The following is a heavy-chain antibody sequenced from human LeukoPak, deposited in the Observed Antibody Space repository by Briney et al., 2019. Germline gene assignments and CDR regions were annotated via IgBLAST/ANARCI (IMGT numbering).Heavy chain of an antibody. CDR1: GGSFSGYY. CDR2: INHSGST. Sequence: SETRSLTCAVYGGSFSGYYWSWIRQPPGKGLEWIGEINHSGSTNYNPSLKSRVTISVDTSKNQFSLKLSSVTAADTAVYYCARGSLYSSGWLFFDYWGQGTLVTVSS. CDR3: ARGSLYSSGWLFFDY. D-gene: IGHD6-19*01. V-gene: IGHV4-34*01. J-gene: IGHJ4*02.